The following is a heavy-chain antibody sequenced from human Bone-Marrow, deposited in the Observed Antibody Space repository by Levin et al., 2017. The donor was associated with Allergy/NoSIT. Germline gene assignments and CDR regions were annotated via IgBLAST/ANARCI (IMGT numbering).Heavy chain of an antibody. CDR3: AGSQIQGTWSQLWNFDF. CDR2: INPKTGGT. D-gene: IGHD5-18*01. Sequence: PVASVKVSCKASGYNFIGYYMHWVRQAPGQGLEWLGWINPKTGGTNFAQRFQGRVTMTRDTSISTAYMDLSRLTSDDTAVYYCAGSQIQGTWSQLWNFDFWGPGTLVTVSS. CDR1: GYNFIGYY. J-gene: IGHJ4*02. V-gene: IGHV1-2*02.